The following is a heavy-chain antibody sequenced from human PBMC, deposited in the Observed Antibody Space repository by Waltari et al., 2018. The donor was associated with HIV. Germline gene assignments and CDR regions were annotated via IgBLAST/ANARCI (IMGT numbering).Heavy chain of an antibody. Sequence: EVQLVESGGGLVQPGGSLRLSCAASGFTFSSYWTHWVRQAPGKGLVWGSSMKSDGGSESDADSVKGRFTISRENAKNTLYLQMNSLRAEDTAVYYCARAGRDGKLPPDYWGQGTLVTVSS. J-gene: IGHJ4*02. D-gene: IGHD1-7*01. CDR1: GFTFSSYW. CDR2: MKSDGGSE. CDR3: ARAGRDGKLPPDY. V-gene: IGHV3-74*01.